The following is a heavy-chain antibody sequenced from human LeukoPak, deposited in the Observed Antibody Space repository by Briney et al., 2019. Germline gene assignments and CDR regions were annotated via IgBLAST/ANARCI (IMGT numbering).Heavy chain of an antibody. CDR2: IYHSGST. Sequence: SETLSLTCTVSGYSISSGYYWGRIRQPPGKGLEWIGSIYHSGSTYYNPSLKSRVTISVDTSKNQFSLKLSSVTAADTAVYYCASENDAFDIWGQGTMVTVSS. V-gene: IGHV4-38-2*02. CDR1: GYSISSGYY. J-gene: IGHJ3*02. CDR3: ASENDAFDI.